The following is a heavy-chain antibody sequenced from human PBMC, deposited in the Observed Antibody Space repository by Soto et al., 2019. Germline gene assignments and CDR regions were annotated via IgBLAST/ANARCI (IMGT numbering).Heavy chain of an antibody. CDR3: ARDGEDSSGWYRWYFDL. J-gene: IGHJ2*01. D-gene: IGHD6-19*01. CDR1: GGSISSGGYY. CDR2: IYYSGST. Sequence: QVQLQESGPGLVKPSQTLSLTCTVSGGSISSGGYYWSWIRQHPGKGLEWIGYIYYSGSTYYNPSLKSRVTISVDTSKNQFSLKLSSVTAADTAVYYCARDGEDSSGWYRWYFDLWGRGTLVTVSS. V-gene: IGHV4-31*03.